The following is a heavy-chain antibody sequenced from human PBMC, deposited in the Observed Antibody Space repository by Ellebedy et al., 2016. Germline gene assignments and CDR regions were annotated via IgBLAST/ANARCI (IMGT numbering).Heavy chain of an antibody. V-gene: IGHV3-21*01. CDR2: ISSSGSVT. Sequence: GESLKISCAASGFTFSSYAMDWFRQAPGKGLEWVSTISSSGSVTFYGGSVKGRFTTSRDSARDTLYLQMSSLTVEDTAVYYCTCRGSGTYYKGQDYWGQGTLVTVSS. CDR3: TCRGSGTYYKGQDY. D-gene: IGHD3-10*01. CDR1: GFTFSSYA. J-gene: IGHJ4*02.